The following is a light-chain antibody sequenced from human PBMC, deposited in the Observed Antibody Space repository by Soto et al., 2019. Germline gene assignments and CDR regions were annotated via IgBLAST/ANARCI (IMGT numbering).Light chain of an antibody. CDR2: INN. V-gene: IGLV1-44*01. Sequence: QSVLTQPPSASGTPGQRVTISCSGSNSNIGANAVNWYQHLSGTAPTLLIYINNQRPSGVPDRFSGSKSGTTASLSISGLQSEDEADYYCAACDNSLNGRYVFGAGTKLTVL. CDR3: AACDNSLNGRYV. J-gene: IGLJ1*01. CDR1: NSNIGANA.